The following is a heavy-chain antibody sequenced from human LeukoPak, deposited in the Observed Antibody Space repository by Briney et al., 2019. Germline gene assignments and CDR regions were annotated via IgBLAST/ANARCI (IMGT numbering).Heavy chain of an antibody. V-gene: IGHV3-23*01. CDR1: GFTFSSYG. CDR2: ISGSGGST. J-gene: IGHJ5*02. D-gene: IGHD4-11*01. Sequence: PGGTLRLSCAASGFTFSSYGMSWVRQAPGKGLEWVSAISGSGGSTCYVDSVKGRFTISRDNSKNTLYLQMNSLRAEDTAIYYCAKDQQSISYSPWGQGTLVTVSS. CDR3: AKDQQSISYSP.